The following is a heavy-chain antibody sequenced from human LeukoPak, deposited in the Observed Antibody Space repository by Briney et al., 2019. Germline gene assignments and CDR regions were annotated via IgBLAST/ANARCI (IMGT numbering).Heavy chain of an antibody. Sequence: ASVKVSCKASGYTFTSYYMHWVRQAPGQGLEWMGIINPSGGSTSYAQKFQGRVTMTRDMSISTAYMELSRLRSDDTAVYYCARLSGYQGEFDYWGQGTLVTVSS. CDR1: GYTFTSYY. D-gene: IGHD3-22*01. CDR3: ARLSGYQGEFDY. V-gene: IGHV1-46*01. CDR2: INPSGGST. J-gene: IGHJ4*02.